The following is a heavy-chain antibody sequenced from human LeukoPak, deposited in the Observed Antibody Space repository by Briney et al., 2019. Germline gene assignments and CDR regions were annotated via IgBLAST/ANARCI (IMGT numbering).Heavy chain of an antibody. Sequence: SETLSLTCAVYGGSFSGYYWSWIRQPPGKGLEWIGEINHSGSTNYNPSLKSRVTISVDTSKNQFSLKLSSVTAADTAVYYCARRLTPTMVRGGWFDPWGQGTLVTVSS. CDR3: ARRLTPTMVRGGWFDP. J-gene: IGHJ5*02. V-gene: IGHV4-34*01. CDR1: GGSFSGYY. D-gene: IGHD3-10*01. CDR2: INHSGST.